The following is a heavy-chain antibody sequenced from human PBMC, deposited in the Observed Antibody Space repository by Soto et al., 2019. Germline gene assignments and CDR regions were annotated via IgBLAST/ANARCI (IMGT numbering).Heavy chain of an antibody. V-gene: IGHV4-30-4*01. CDR3: AIYSYDYGDYPRYWYFDL. J-gene: IGHJ2*01. CDR1: GGSISSGDYY. CDR2: IYYSGST. D-gene: IGHD4-17*01. Sequence: QVQLQESGPGLVKPSQTLSLTCTVSGGSISSGDYYWSWIRQPPGKGLEWIGYIYYSGSTYYNPSLKSRVTISVNTSKHQFSLKLRSVTAADTAVYYCAIYSYDYGDYPRYWYFDLWGRGTLVTVSS.